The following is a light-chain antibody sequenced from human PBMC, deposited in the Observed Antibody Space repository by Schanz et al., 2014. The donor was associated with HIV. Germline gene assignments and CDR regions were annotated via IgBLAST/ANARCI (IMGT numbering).Light chain of an antibody. V-gene: IGLV4-60*03. CDR1: SGHSSNI. J-gene: IGLJ3*02. CDR2: LEGSGSN. Sequence: QLVLTQSSSASASLGSSVKLTCNLSSGHSSNIIAWHQLQPWKAPRSLMKLEGSGSNNKGSGVPDRFSGSNSGADRNLTISNLQSEDEADYYCQTWGAGVRVFGGGTKLTVL. CDR3: QTWGAGVRV.